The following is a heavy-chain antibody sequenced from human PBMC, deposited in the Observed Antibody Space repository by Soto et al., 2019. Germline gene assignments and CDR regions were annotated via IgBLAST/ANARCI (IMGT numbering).Heavy chain of an antibody. CDR2: ISYDGSNK. CDR3: ARDFDGGVGATTERFDY. D-gene: IGHD1-26*01. Sequence: GGSLRLSCAASGFTFSSYAMHWVRQAPGKGLEWVAVISYDGSNKYYADSVKGRFTISRDNSKNTLYLQMNSLRAEDTAVYYCARDFDGGVGATTERFDYWGQGTLVTVSS. V-gene: IGHV3-30-3*01. J-gene: IGHJ4*02. CDR1: GFTFSSYA.